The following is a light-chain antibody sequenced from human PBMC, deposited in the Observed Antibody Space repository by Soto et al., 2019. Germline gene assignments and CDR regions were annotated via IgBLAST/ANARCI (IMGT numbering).Light chain of an antibody. J-gene: IGKJ4*01. V-gene: IGKV3-11*01. CDR1: QSVGTV. Sequence: IVLTQSPATLSLSPGQRANLSCRPRQSVGTVLAWYQQIPSQAPRLLIYDASHRATGVPARFSGSVSGTDFTLTISSLEPEVFAVYYCQQRDDWPLAFGGGTKIEIK. CDR2: DAS. CDR3: QQRDDWPLA.